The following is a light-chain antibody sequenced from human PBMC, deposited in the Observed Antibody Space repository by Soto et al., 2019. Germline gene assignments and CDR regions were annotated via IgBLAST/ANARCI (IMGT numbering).Light chain of an antibody. CDR1: QSVSSY. J-gene: IGKJ5*01. Sequence: EIVMTQSLATLSVSPGERATLSCRASQSVSSYLAWYQQKPGQAPRLLIYDASNRATGIPARFSGSGSGTDFTLTISSLEPEDFAVYYCQQRNNWPPITFGQGTRLEIK. CDR2: DAS. V-gene: IGKV3-11*01. CDR3: QQRNNWPPIT.